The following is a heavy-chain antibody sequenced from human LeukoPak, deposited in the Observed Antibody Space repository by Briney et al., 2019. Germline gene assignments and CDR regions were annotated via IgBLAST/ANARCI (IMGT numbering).Heavy chain of an antibody. D-gene: IGHD6-6*01. V-gene: IGHV3-33*01. CDR2: IWYDGRNK. CDR3: ARGIGEQLVFGAFDI. J-gene: IGHJ3*02. CDR1: GFTFSSYG. Sequence: RGSLRLSCAASGFTFSSYGMHWVRQAPGKGLEWVAVIWYDGRNKHYADSVKGRFTISRDNSKNTLYLQMNSLRAEDTAVYYCARGIGEQLVFGAFDIWGQGTMVTVSS.